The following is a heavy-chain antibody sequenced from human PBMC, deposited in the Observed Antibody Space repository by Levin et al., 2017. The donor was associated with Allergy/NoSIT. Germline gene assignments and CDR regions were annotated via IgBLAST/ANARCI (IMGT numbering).Heavy chain of an antibody. V-gene: IGHV5-51*01. CDR1: GYSFTSYW. J-gene: IGHJ6*03. CDR3: ARRGTRDYYYYMDV. CDR2: IYPGDSDT. Sequence: HGESLKISCQGSGYSFTSYWIGWVRQMPGKGMEWMGIIYPGDSDTRYSPSFQGQVTISADKSISTAYLQWSSLKASDTAIYYCARRGTRDYYYYMDVWGKGTTVTVSS. D-gene: IGHD1-1*01.